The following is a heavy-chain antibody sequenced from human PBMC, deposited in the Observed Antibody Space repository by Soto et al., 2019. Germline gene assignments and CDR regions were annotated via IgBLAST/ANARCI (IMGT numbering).Heavy chain of an antibody. D-gene: IGHD6-13*01. CDR1: GGSISSYY. CDR3: ARSGYSSSWYFDY. V-gene: IGHV4-59*08. CDR2: IYYSGST. Sequence: QVQLQESGPGLVKPSETLSLTCTVSGGSISSYYWSWIRQPPGKGLEWIGYIYYSGSTNYNPSLKRRVTISVDTSKNQSSLKLSSVTAADTAVYYCARSGYSSSWYFDYWGQGTLVTVSS. J-gene: IGHJ4*02.